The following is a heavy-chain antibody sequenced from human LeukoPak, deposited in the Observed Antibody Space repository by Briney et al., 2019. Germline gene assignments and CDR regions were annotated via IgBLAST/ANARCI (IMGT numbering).Heavy chain of an antibody. V-gene: IGHV4-59*01. CDR3: AREAKPRPLGFDP. Sequence: SETLSLTCTISGASIDSYYWSWIRQPPGKGLEWIGYIYYSGTTNYNPSLKSRVTISVDTSKNQFSLKLSSVTAADTAVYYCAREAKPRPLGFDPWGQGTLVTVSS. CDR2: IYYSGTT. J-gene: IGHJ5*02. CDR1: GASIDSYY.